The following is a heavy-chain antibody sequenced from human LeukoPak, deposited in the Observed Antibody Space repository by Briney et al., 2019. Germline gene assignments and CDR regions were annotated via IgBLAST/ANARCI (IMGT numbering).Heavy chain of an antibody. D-gene: IGHD2-2*03. CDR3: ASLYGYCSTTSCPGGNWFDP. V-gene: IGHV1-2*02. Sequence: ASVKVSCKTSGYTFTDYYMHWVRQAPGQGLEWMGWINPNSGGTNYAQKFQGRVTMTRDTSISTAYMELSGLRSDDTAVYYYASLYGYCSTTSCPGGNWFDPWGQGTLVTVSS. CDR1: GYTFTDYY. J-gene: IGHJ5*02. CDR2: INPNSGGT.